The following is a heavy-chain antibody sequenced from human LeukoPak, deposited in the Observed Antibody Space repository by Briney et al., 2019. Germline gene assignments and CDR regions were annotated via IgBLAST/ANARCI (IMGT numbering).Heavy chain of an antibody. V-gene: IGHV3-20*04. D-gene: IGHD3-9*01. CDR2: INWNGDNT. CDR1: GFTFDDYG. CDR3: ARGFDGNFDY. Sequence: PGGSLRLSCAASGFTFDDYGMSWVRQAPGKGLEWVSGINWNGDNTDYADSVKGRFTISRDNAKNSLYLQMNSLRAEDTALYYCARGFDGNFDYWGQGTQVTVSP. J-gene: IGHJ4*02.